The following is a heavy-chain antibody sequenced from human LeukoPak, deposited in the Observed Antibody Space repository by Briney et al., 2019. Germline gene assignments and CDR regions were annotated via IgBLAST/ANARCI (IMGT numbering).Heavy chain of an antibody. V-gene: IGHV4-59*08. CDR2: IYYTGIT. CDR3: ARHPSRWGPVGYFDL. J-gene: IGHJ2*01. CDR1: GGSISTYY. Sequence: SETLSLTCTISGGSISTYYWSWIRQPPGKGLEWIGYIYYTGITNYRPSLRGRATISLDTSENQFSLKLTSVTAADTALYYCARHPSRWGPVGYFDLWGRGARVSVSS. D-gene: IGHD6-19*01.